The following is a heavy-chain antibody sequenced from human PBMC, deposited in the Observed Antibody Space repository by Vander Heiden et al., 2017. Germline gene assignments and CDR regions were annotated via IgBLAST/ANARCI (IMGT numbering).Heavy chain of an antibody. CDR2: RSCNRDWI. CDR1: GFTFDDYA. V-gene: IGHV3-9*01. CDR3: ANGGNWFLAS. D-gene: IGHD3-9*01. J-gene: IGHJ5*02. Sequence: EVQLLESGGALVHPGRSLRLSCAASGFTFDDYAMHWIRQVPGKGLEWVSGRSCNRDWIGYDDSVKGRSTISRDSAKTLLYLQMNSVGAEDTALYYSANGGNWFLASWGQGTLVTVSS.